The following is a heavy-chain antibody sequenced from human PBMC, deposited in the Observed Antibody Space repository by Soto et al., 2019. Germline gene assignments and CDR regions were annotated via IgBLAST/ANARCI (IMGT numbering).Heavy chain of an antibody. CDR1: GGTFSSYT. CDR3: ARDRGSSWYFDL. J-gene: IGHJ2*01. V-gene: IGHV1-69*04. CDR2: IIPILGIA. Sequence: SVKVSCKASGGTFSSYTISWVRQAPGQGLEWMGRIIPILGIANYAQKFQGRVTITADKSTSTAYMELSSLRSEDTAVYYCARDRGSSWYFDLWGRGTLVTVSS. D-gene: IGHD6-13*01.